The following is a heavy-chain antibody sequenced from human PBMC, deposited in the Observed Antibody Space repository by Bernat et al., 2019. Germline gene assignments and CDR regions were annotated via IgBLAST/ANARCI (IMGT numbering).Heavy chain of an antibody. Sequence: EVQLLESGGGLVQPGGSLRLSCAASRFTFSSYAMNWVRQAPGTGLEWVAGIGTTISSGGSAYYADSVKGRFTISRDNSKNTLYLQMNSLRAEDTAVYYCARDGARGSGNSYYGMDVWGQGTTVTVSS. D-gene: IGHD3-10*01. CDR1: RFTFSSYA. V-gene: IGHV3-23*01. CDR3: ARDGARGSGNSYYGMDV. CDR2: TISSGGSA. J-gene: IGHJ6*02.